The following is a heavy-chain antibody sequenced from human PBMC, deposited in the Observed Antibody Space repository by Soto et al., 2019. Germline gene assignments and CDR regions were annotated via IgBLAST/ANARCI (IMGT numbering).Heavy chain of an antibody. V-gene: IGHV1-58*01. J-gene: IGHJ5*02. CDR1: GFTFTSSA. CDR3: AGGSEAAHQFWLDP. D-gene: IGHD6-6*01. CDR2: IVVGSGNT. Sequence: SVKVSCKASGFTFTSSAVQWVRQARGQRLEWIGWIVVGSGNTNYAQKFQERVTITRDMSTSTAYMELSSLRSEDTAVYYCAGGSEAAHQFWLDPWGQGTLVTVSS.